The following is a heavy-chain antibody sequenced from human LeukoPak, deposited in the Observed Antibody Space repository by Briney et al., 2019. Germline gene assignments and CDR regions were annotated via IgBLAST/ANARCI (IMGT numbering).Heavy chain of an antibody. V-gene: IGHV3-7*01. J-gene: IGHJ4*02. CDR1: GFTFSSYW. D-gene: IGHD3-10*01. CDR2: IRQDGGKK. Sequence: GGSLTLSCTASGFTFSSYWMTWVRQTPEKGLEWVANIRQDGGKKDYVASVKGRFTISRDNAKNSLYLQMNSLRVEDTAVYYCARYYYASAFDYWGKGTLVTVSS. CDR3: ARYYYASAFDY.